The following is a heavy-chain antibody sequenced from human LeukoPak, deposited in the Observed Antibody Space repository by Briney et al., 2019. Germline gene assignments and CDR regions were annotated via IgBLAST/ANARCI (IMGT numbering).Heavy chain of an antibody. Sequence: ASVKVSCKASGYTFTSYGISWVRQAPGQGLEWMGWISAYNGNTNYAQKFQGRVTITRDTSASTAYMELSSLRSEDTAVYYCARDHVVVPAALGYWGQGTLVTVSS. CDR3: ARDHVVVPAALGY. CDR2: ISAYNGNT. V-gene: IGHV1-18*01. CDR1: GYTFTSYG. D-gene: IGHD2-2*01. J-gene: IGHJ4*02.